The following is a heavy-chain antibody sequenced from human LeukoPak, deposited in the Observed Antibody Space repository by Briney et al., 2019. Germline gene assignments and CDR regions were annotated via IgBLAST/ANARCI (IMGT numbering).Heavy chain of an antibody. CDR3: ATGALKFYGSGSPY. Sequence: ASVKVSCKASGYTFTDYYMHWVRQAPGQGLEWMGWIHPNSGGAKYAQKFQGRVTMTRDTSISTAYMELSSPRSEDTAVYYCATGALKFYGSGSPYWGQGTLVTVSS. J-gene: IGHJ4*02. CDR1: GYTFTDYY. CDR2: IHPNSGGA. D-gene: IGHD3-10*01. V-gene: IGHV1-2*02.